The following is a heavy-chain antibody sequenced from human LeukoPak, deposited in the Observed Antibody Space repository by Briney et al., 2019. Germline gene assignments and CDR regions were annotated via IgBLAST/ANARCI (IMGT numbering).Heavy chain of an antibody. CDR1: GFTFSSYA. V-gene: IGHV3-23*01. Sequence: PRGSLRLSCAASGFTFSSYAMSWVRQAPGKGLEWVSAISGSGDSTYYADSVKGRFTISRDNSKNTLYLQMNSLRAEDTAVYFCAKAGSYSYYYPMDVWGQGTTVTVSS. CDR3: AKAGSYSYYYPMDV. J-gene: IGHJ6*02. CDR2: ISGSGDST. D-gene: IGHD1-26*01.